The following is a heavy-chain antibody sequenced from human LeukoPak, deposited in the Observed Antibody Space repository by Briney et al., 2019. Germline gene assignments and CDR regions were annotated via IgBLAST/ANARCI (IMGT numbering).Heavy chain of an antibody. V-gene: IGHV3-30*18. J-gene: IGHJ4*02. CDR1: GFTFSSYG. Sequence: GGSLRLSCAASGFTFSSYGMHWVRQAPGKGLEWVAVISYDGSNKYYADSVKGRFTISRDNSKNTLYLQMNSLRAEDTAVYYCAKVSHQLPHSPFDYWGQGTLVTVSS. CDR2: ISYDGSNK. D-gene: IGHD2-2*01. CDR3: AKVSHQLPHSPFDY.